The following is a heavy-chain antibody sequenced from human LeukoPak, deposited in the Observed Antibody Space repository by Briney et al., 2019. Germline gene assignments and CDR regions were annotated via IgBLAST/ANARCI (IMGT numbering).Heavy chain of an antibody. Sequence: ASVKVSCKASGGTFSSYAISWVRQAPGQGLEWMGGIIPIFGTANYAQKFQGRVTITADKSTSTAYMELSSLRSEDTAVYYCARVLGRRGIITMVRGVIKDWGQGTLVTVSS. D-gene: IGHD3-10*01. CDR3: ARVLGRRGIITMVRGVIKD. CDR2: IIPIFGTA. J-gene: IGHJ4*02. CDR1: GGTFSSYA. V-gene: IGHV1-69*06.